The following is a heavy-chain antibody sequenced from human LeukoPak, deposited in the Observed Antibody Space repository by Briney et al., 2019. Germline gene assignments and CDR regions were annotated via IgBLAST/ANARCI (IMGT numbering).Heavy chain of an antibody. CDR1: GFTFSSYA. Sequence: GGSLRLSCAASGFTFSSYAMSWVRQAPGKGLEWDSSISGSGGSTYYADSVKGRFTISRDNSKNTLYLHMNSLRADDTAVYYCAKDLTTVTTGDYWGQGTLVTVSS. CDR2: ISGSGGST. D-gene: IGHD4-17*01. J-gene: IGHJ4*02. V-gene: IGHV3-23*01. CDR3: AKDLTTVTTGDY.